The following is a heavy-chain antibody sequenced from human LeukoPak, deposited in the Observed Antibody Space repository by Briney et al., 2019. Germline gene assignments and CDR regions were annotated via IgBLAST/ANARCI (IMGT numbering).Heavy chain of an antibody. D-gene: IGHD2-15*01. CDR2: INPNGGGT. V-gene: IGHV1-2*02. CDR1: GYTFTGYY. Sequence: GASVKVSCKASGYTFTGYYMHWVRQAPGQGREWRGWINPNGGGTNYAQKFQGRVTMTRDTSISTAYMELSRLRSDDTAVYYCASVQWSDAFDIWGQGTMVTVSS. J-gene: IGHJ3*02. CDR3: ASVQWSDAFDI.